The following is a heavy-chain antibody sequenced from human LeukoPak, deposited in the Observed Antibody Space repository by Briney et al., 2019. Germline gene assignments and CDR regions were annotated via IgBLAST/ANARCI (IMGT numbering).Heavy chain of an antibody. J-gene: IGHJ4*02. Sequence: GGSLRLSCAASGFTFSSYGMHWVRQAPGKGLEWVAFIRYDGSNKYYADSVKGRFTISRDNSKNTLYLQMNSLRAEDTAVYYCAKDLIRVAAAGTVVDYWGQGTLVTVSS. CDR3: AKDLIRVAAAGTVVDY. CDR2: IRYDGSNK. V-gene: IGHV3-30*02. CDR1: GFTFSSYG. D-gene: IGHD6-13*01.